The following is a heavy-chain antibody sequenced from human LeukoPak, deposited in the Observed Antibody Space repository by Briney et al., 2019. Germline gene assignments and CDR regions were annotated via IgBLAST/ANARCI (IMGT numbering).Heavy chain of an antibody. CDR3: ARGQYQLLYSWFDP. CDR2: IWYDGSNK. CDR1: GFTFSSYG. V-gene: IGHV3-33*01. Sequence: GGSLRLSCAASGFTFSSYGMHWVRQAPGKGLEWVAVIWYDGSNKYCADSVKGRFTISRDNPKNTLYLQMNSLRAEDTAVYYCARGQYQLLYSWFDPWGPGTLVTVSS. J-gene: IGHJ5*02. D-gene: IGHD2-2*01.